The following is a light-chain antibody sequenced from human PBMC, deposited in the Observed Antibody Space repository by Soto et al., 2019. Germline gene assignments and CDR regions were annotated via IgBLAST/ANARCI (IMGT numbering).Light chain of an antibody. CDR3: CSYAGRYTYV. J-gene: IGLJ1*01. CDR2: EVS. Sequence: QTVLTQPASVSGSPGQSITISCTGSSSDIGDYDYVSWYQQHPGKAPKVLISEVSNRPSGVPDRFSGSKSGSTASLTISGLQTDDEADYYCCSYAGRYTYVFGTGTKVTV. V-gene: IGLV2-11*01. CDR1: SSDIGDYDY.